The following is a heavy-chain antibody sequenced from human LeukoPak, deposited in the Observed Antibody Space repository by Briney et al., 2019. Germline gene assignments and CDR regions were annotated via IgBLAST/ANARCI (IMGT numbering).Heavy chain of an antibody. J-gene: IGHJ6*03. V-gene: IGHV3-7*01. D-gene: IGHD2-21*02. CDR2: IKQDGSEK. CDR1: GFTFSSYW. Sequence: PGGSLRLSCAASGFTFSSYWMSWVRQAPGKGLEWVANIKQDGSEKYYVDSVKGRFTISRDNAKNSLYLQMNSLRAEDTAVYYCARDVRGIVVVTAMYYYYYMDVWGKGTTVTISS. CDR3: ARDVRGIVVVTAMYYYYYMDV.